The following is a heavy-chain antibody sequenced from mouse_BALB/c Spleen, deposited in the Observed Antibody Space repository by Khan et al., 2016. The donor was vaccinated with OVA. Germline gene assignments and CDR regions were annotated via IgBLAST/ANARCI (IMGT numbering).Heavy chain of an antibody. V-gene: IGHV1-77*01. J-gene: IGHJ3*01. CDR3: AIAGWYVFAY. CDR1: GYTFTDYV. D-gene: IGHD1-1*02. CDR2: IYPGSGST. Sequence: QVQLQQSGPELVQPGASVKMSCKASGYTFTDYVMNWVKQRNGQGLEWIGQIYPGSGSTLYNEKFKGKATLTADRSSSTAYIHLIYLPSDDCAGYLCAIAGWYVFAYWAHRALVTVSA.